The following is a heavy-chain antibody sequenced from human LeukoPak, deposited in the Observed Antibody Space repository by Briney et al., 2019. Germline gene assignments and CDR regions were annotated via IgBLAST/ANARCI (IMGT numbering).Heavy chain of an antibody. D-gene: IGHD5-18*01. CDR3: AKDRYSYAFEYSDS. CDR1: GCTFSSYG. Sequence: GGSLRLSCAASGCTFSSYGMHWVRQAPGKGLEWVAVISNDGSKKYYADSVKGRFTISRDNSKNTLSLQVGSLRAEDTAVYYCAKDRYSYAFEYSDSWGQGTLVTVSS. V-gene: IGHV3-30*18. J-gene: IGHJ4*02. CDR2: ISNDGSKK.